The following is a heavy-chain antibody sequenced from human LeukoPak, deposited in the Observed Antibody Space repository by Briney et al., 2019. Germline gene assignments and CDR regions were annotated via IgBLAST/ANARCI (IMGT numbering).Heavy chain of an antibody. J-gene: IGHJ4*02. V-gene: IGHV3-30-3*01. CDR1: GFTFSSYA. CDR3: ARVRSAPGHLGAPTDY. Sequence: GGSLRLSCAASGFTFSSYAMHWVRQAPGKGLEWVAVISYDGSNKYYADSVKSRFTISRDNSKNTLYLQMNSLRAEDTAVYYCARVRSAPGHLGAPTDYWGQGTLVTVSS. CDR2: ISYDGSNK. D-gene: IGHD1-26*01.